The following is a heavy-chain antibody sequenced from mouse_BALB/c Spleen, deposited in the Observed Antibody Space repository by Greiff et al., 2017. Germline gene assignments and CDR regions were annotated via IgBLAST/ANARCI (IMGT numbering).Heavy chain of an antibody. CDR2: ISYSGST. V-gene: IGHV3-2*02. CDR1: GYSITSDYA. D-gene: IGHD2-3*01. CDR3: ARWDGYYGYFDY. J-gene: IGHJ2*01. Sequence: VQLQQSGPGLVKPSQSLSLTCTVTGYSITSDYAWNWIRQFPGNKLEWMGYISYSGSTSYNPSLKSRISITRDTSKNQFFLQLNSVTTEDTATYYCARWDGYYGYFDYWGQGTTLTVSS.